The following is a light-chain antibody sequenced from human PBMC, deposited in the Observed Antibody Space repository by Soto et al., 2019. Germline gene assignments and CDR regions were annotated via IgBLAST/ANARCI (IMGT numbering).Light chain of an antibody. J-gene: IGKJ1*01. CDR2: AAS. V-gene: IGKV1-39*01. CDR1: QSISSY. Sequence: DIQMTQSPSSLSASVGDRVTITCRASQSISSYLNWYQQKPGKAPKLMIYAASSLQSVVPSRFSGSGSGTDFTLTISSLQPEDFAIYYCQQSYSTPRTFGQGTKVEIK. CDR3: QQSYSTPRT.